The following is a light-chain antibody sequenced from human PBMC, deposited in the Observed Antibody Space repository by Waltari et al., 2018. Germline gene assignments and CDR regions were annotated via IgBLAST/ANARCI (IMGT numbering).Light chain of an antibody. Sequence: DIQMTQSPSSLSASVGDRVTITCRASQGISNSLAWYQQKPGKAPKLLLYAASRLESGVPSRFSGSGSWTDYTLNISSLQPEDFATYYCQQYYSTPPMYTFGQGTKLEIK. V-gene: IGKV1-NL1*01. CDR3: QQYYSTPPMYT. CDR1: QGISNS. J-gene: IGKJ2*01. CDR2: AAS.